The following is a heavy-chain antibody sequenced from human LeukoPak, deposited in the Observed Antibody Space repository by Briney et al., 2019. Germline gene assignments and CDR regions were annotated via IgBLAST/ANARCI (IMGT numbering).Heavy chain of an antibody. CDR3: ARDYDFWSGYSHYFDY. D-gene: IGHD3-3*01. CDR1: GGSISSGGYS. CDR2: IYYSGST. V-gene: IGHV4-31*03. J-gene: IGHJ4*02. Sequence: SETLSLTCTVSGGSISSGGYSWSWIRQHPGKGLEWIGYIYYSGSTYYNPSLKSRVTISVDTSKNQFSLKLSSVTAADTAVYYCARDYDFWSGYSHYFDYWGQGTLVTVSS.